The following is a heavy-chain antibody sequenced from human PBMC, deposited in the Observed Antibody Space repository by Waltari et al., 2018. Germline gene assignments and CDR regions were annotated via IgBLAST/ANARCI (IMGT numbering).Heavy chain of an antibody. CDR1: GYRFTDHF. J-gene: IGHJ4*02. CDR2: INPNSGET. CDR3: ARGFYGDYVPDI. D-gene: IGHD4-17*01. Sequence: QVQLVQSRPQVKKPGASVKVSCKAFGYRFTDHFIHWLRQAPGQGFEWMGCINPNSGETNSAQKCQVRVALTRDTSSSTAYMEVNGLTSDDTAVYYCARGFYGDYVPDIWGQGTLVAVSS. V-gene: IGHV1-2*02.